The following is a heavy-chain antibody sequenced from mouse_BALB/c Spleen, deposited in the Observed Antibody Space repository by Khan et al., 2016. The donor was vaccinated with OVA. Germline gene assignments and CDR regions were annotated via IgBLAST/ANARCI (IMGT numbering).Heavy chain of an antibody. Sequence: EVELVESGGGLVQPGGSLRLSCATSGFIFTDYYITWVRQPPGEALEWLAFIATKADGYRTEYSASVKGRLTTSRDTSHTIIYLQMTTLKAEDTAAYYCARGQGGTYFDYWGQGTTLTVSS. CDR1: GFIFTDYY. V-gene: IGHV7-3*02. D-gene: IGHD1-1*02. CDR2: IATKADGYRT. CDR3: ARGQGGTYFDY. J-gene: IGHJ2*01.